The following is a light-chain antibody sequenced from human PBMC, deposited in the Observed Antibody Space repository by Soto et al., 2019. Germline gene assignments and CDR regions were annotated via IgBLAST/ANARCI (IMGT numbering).Light chain of an antibody. CDR2: EVS. V-gene: IGLV2-23*02. CDR3: CSSVGSYV. J-gene: IGLJ1*01. CDR1: SSDVGSYNL. Sequence: QSVLTQPASVSGSPGQSITISCTGTSSDVGSYNLVSWYQQHPGKAPKLMIYEVSKRPSGVSNRFSGSKSGNTASLTISGLQAEDEADYYCCSSVGSYVFGTGTKVTVL.